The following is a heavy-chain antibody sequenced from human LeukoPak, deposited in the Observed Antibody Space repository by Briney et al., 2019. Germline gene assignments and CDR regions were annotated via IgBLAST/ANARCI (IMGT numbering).Heavy chain of an antibody. V-gene: IGHV5-51*01. Sequence: GASLQISCKGSGYSFTSYWIGWVRQLPGKGLEWMGIIYPGDSDTRYSPSFQGQVTISADKSIGTAYLQWSSLKASDTAMYYCARQNVGYSYGTFDFWGQGTLVTVSS. D-gene: IGHD5-18*01. CDR2: IYPGDSDT. J-gene: IGHJ4*02. CDR3: ARQNVGYSYGTFDF. CDR1: GYSFTSYW.